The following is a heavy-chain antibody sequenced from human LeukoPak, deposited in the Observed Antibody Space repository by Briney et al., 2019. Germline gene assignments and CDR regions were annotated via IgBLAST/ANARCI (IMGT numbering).Heavy chain of an antibody. Sequence: GGSLRLSCAASGFTFSGYVMHWVRQAPGEGLEWVAIISYDGSDKYYADSVKGRFTISRDNSRNTLYLQMNSLRPEDTAVYYCARGGGGGFDIWGQGTMVTVSS. CDR3: ARGGGGGFDI. V-gene: IGHV3-30*01. CDR2: ISYDGSDK. CDR1: GFTFSGYV. J-gene: IGHJ3*02. D-gene: IGHD3-16*01.